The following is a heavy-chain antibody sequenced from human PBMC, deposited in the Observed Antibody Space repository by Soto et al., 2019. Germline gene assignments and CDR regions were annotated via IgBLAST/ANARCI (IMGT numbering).Heavy chain of an antibody. Sequence: GESLKISCKGSGYSFTSYWIGWVRQMPGKGLEWMGIIYPGDSDTRYSPSFQGQVTISADKSISTAYLQWSSLKASDTAIYYCARHGIAARDYYYYGMDVWGQGTTVTVSS. J-gene: IGHJ6*02. CDR2: IYPGDSDT. D-gene: IGHD6-6*01. CDR1: GYSFTSYW. V-gene: IGHV5-51*01. CDR3: ARHGIAARDYYYYGMDV.